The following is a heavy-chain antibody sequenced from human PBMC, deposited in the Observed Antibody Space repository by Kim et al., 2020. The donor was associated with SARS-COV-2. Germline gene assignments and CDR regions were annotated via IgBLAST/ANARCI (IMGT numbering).Heavy chain of an antibody. D-gene: IGHD3-16*01. Sequence: GGSLRLSCAASGFTFSSYTMNWVRQAPGKGLEWVSYISSSSTTIYYADSVKGRFTISRDNAKNSLYLQMNSLRAEDTAVYYCARGPGEVAKDYWGQGTLVTVSS. V-gene: IGHV3-48*04. CDR2: ISSSSTTI. J-gene: IGHJ4*02. CDR1: GFTFSSYT. CDR3: ARGPGEVAKDY.